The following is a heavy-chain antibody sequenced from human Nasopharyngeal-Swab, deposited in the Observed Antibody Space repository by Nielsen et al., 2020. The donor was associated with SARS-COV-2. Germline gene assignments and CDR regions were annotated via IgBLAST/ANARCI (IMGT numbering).Heavy chain of an antibody. CDR2: INHSGST. J-gene: IGHJ6*02. V-gene: IGHV4-34*01. CDR3: ARGSIAVAGTTSYYYYGMDV. CDR1: GGSFSGDY. Sequence: SETLSLTCAVYGGSFSGDYWSWIRQPPGKGQEGIGEINHSGSTNYNPSLKSRVTISVDTSKNQFSLKLSSVTAADTDVYYCARGSIAVAGTTSYYYYGMDVWGQGTTVTVSS. D-gene: IGHD6-19*01.